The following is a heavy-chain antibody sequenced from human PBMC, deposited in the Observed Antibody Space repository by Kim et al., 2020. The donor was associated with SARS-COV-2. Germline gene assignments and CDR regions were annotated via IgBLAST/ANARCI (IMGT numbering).Heavy chain of an antibody. CDR3: AKFGMGLSYPIRESLFDY. CDR2: IYSGGSST. V-gene: IGHV3-23*03. D-gene: IGHD1-26*01. Sequence: GGSLRLSCAASGFTFSSYAMSWVRQAPGKGLEWVSVIYSGGSSTYYADSVKGRFTISRDNSKNTLYLQMNSLRAEDTAVYYCAKFGMGLSYPIRESLFDYWGQGTLVTVSS. J-gene: IGHJ4*02. CDR1: GFTFSSYA.